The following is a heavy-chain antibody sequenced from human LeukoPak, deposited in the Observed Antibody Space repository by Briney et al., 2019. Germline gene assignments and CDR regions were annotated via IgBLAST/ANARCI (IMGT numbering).Heavy chain of an antibody. V-gene: IGHV3-21*01. CDR3: ASKGSSGYYGPFDY. Sequence: GGSLRLSCAASGFTFSSYSMNWVRQAPGKGLEWVSSISSSSSYIYYADSVKGRFTISRDNAKNSLYLQMNSLRAEDTAVYYCASKGSSGYYGPFDYWGQGTLVTVSS. CDR1: GFTFSSYS. CDR2: ISSSSSYI. J-gene: IGHJ4*02. D-gene: IGHD3-22*01.